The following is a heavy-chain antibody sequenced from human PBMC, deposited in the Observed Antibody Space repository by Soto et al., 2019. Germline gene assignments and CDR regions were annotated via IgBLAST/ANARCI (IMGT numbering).Heavy chain of an antibody. CDR1: GYTFTSYG. Sequence: QVQLVQSGAEVKKPGASVKVSCKASGYTFTSYGISWVRQAPGQGLEWMGWISAYNGNTNYAQKLQGRVTMTTDTSTSTTYMELRSLRSDDTAVYYCARLDVDLGGVIVAYFDYWGQGTLVTVSS. D-gene: IGHD3-16*02. V-gene: IGHV1-18*01. CDR3: ARLDVDLGGVIVAYFDY. J-gene: IGHJ4*02. CDR2: ISAYNGNT.